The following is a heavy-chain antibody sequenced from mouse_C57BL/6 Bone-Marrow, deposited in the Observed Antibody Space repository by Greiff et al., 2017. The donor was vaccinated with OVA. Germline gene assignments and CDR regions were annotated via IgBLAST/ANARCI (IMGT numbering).Heavy chain of an antibody. CDR2: ISDGGSYT. CDR1: GFTLSSYA. J-gene: IGHJ1*03. V-gene: IGHV5-4*01. Sequence: EVKLMESGGGLVKPGGSLKLSCAASGFTLSSYAMSWVRQTPEKRLEWVATISDGGSYTYYPDNAKNNLYLQMSHLKSEDTAMYYCARDQRSPYWYFDVWGTGTTVTVSS. CDR3: ARDQRSPYWYFDV.